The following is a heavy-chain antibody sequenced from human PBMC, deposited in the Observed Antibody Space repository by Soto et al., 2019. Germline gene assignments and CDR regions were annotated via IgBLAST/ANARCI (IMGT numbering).Heavy chain of an antibody. J-gene: IGHJ4*02. D-gene: IGHD6-19*01. CDR3: ATVRRGSGWYNDW. Sequence: QVQLVESGGGVVQTGGSLRLSCAASGFTFGNYGMHWVRQAPGKGLEWVAVIWYDGSQKYEAGSVKGRFTISRDNSKNTLYLQMDSLRDEDTAVYYCATVRRGSGWYNDWWGQGTLVIVSS. CDR2: IWYDGSQK. CDR1: GFTFGNYG. V-gene: IGHV3-33*01.